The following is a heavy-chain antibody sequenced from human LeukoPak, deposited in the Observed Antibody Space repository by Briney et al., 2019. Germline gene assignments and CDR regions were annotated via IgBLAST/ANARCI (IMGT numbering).Heavy chain of an antibody. CDR3: ARDPNQGIFDY. CDR1: GFTFSSYA. D-gene: IGHD3-10*01. Sequence: GGSLRLSCAASGFTFSSYAMSWVRQAPGKGLEWVGRIKSKTDGGTTDYAAPVKGRFTISRDDSKNTLYLQMNSLRAEDTAVYYCARDPNQGIFDYWGQGTLVTVSS. CDR2: IKSKTDGGTT. V-gene: IGHV3-15*01. J-gene: IGHJ4*02.